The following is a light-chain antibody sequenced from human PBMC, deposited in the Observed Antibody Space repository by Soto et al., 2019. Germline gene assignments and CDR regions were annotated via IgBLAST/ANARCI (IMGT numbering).Light chain of an antibody. J-gene: IGLJ3*02. CDR2: GDN. CDR1: SSNIGANND. CDR3: HSYDDSLSGSV. V-gene: IGLV1-40*01. Sequence: QAVVTQPASVSGAPGQRVIISCTGGSSNIGANNDVHWYQQTPGRAPKLLIYGDNNRPSGVPDRFSGSKSGTSASLAITGLQAEDEADYYCHSYDDSLSGSVFGGGTQLTVL.